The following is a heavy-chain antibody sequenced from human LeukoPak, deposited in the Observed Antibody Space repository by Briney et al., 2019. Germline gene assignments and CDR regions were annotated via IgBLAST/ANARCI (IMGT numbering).Heavy chain of an antibody. V-gene: IGHV3-66*01. CDR1: GFTFSNYG. Sequence: GGSLRLSCAASGFTFSNYGMSWVRQAPGKGLEWVSVIYSGGSTYYADSVKGRFTISRDNSKNTLYLQMNSLRAEDTAVYYCARGGPAAGRFDYWGQGTLVTVSS. CDR3: ARGGPAAGRFDY. J-gene: IGHJ4*02. CDR2: IYSGGST. D-gene: IGHD6-13*01.